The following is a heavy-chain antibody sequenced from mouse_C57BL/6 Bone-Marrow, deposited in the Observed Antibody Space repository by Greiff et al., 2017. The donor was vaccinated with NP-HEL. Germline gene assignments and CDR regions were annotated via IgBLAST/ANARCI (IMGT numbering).Heavy chain of an antibody. V-gene: IGHV1-18*01. CDR2: INPNNGGT. CDR1: GYTFTDYN. J-gene: IGHJ3*01. CDR3: ARYGNYSFAY. D-gene: IGHD2-1*01. Sequence: VQLQQSGPELVKPGASVKISCKASGYTFTDYNMDWVKQSHGKSLEWIGDINPNNGGTIYNQKFKGKATLTVDKSSSTAYMELRSLTSEDTAVYYCARYGNYSFAYWGQGTLVTVSA.